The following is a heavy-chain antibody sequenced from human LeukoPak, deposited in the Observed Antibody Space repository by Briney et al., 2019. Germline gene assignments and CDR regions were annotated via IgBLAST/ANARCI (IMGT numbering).Heavy chain of an antibody. V-gene: IGHV3-30*04. CDR2: ISYDARNQ. CDR1: GFTFKNYA. CDR3: ARDPSSGYYYYFDY. J-gene: IGHJ4*02. Sequence: GGSLRLSCAASGFTFKNYAMHWVRQAPGKGLEWVAHISYDARNQYYADSVKGRLTISRDNSKNTLYLQMNSLRAEDTAVYYCARDPSSGYYYYFDYWGQGTLVTVSS. D-gene: IGHD3-22*01.